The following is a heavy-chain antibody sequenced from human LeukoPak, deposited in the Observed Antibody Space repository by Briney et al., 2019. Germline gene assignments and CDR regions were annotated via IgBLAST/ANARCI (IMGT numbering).Heavy chain of an antibody. CDR3: AKDSPTYYYDSSGYYLRNDAFDI. V-gene: IGHV3-23*01. J-gene: IGHJ3*02. D-gene: IGHD3-22*01. Sequence: GGSLSLSCAASGFTFSSYAMSGVPEARGKGRVYGSAISGSGGSTYYADAVKGRFTISRDNSKNTLYLQMNSLRAEDTAVYYCAKDSPTYYYDSSGYYLRNDAFDIWGQGTMVTVSS. CDR1: GFTFSSYA. CDR2: ISGSGGST.